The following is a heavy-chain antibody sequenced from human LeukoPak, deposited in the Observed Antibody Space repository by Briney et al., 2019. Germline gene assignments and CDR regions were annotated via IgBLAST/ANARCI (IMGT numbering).Heavy chain of an antibody. CDR2: MNPNSGNT. CDR1: GYTFTSYD. Sequence: GASVKVSCKASGYTFTSYDINWVRQATGQGLERMGWMNPNSGNTGYAQKFQGRVTMTRNTSISTAYMELSSLRSEDTAVYYCARGGRAAAGTFYYYYYMDVWGKGTTVTVSS. CDR3: ARGGRAAAGTFYYYYYMDV. D-gene: IGHD6-13*01. J-gene: IGHJ6*03. V-gene: IGHV1-8*01.